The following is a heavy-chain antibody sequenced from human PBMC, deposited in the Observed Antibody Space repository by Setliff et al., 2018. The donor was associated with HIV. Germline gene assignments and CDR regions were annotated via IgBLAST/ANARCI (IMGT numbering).Heavy chain of an antibody. D-gene: IGHD4-17*01. CDR3: ASARTFYAESALDY. V-gene: IGHV3-7*03. Sequence: PGGSLRLSCAASGFTFSVYNMNWVRQAPGKGLEWVANIKQDGSETYYVDSVKGRFTISRDNGKNLLYLQMNTLRAEDTAVYYCASARTFYAESALDYWGQGTLVTVSS. CDR2: IKQDGSET. J-gene: IGHJ4*02. CDR1: GFTFSVYN.